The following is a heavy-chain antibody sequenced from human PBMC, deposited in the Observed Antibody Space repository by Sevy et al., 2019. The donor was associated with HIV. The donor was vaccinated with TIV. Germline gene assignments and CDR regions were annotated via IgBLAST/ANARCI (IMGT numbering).Heavy chain of an antibody. CDR3: ARLLNYDFWSGYYIGDAFDI. CDR1: GFSLSTSGVG. D-gene: IGHD3-3*01. Sequence: SGPTLVKPTQTLTLTCTFSGFSLSTSGVGVGWIRQPPGKALEWLALIYWDDDKRYSPSLKSRLTITKDTSKNQVDLTMTNMDPVDTATYYCARLLNYDFWSGYYIGDAFDIWGQGTMVTVSS. J-gene: IGHJ3*02. V-gene: IGHV2-5*02. CDR2: IYWDDDK.